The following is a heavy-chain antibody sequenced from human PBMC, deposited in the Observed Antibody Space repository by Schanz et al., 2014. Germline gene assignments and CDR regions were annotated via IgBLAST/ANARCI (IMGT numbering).Heavy chain of an antibody. CDR2: ISSSSSTI. Sequence: EVQLVDSGGGLVQPGASLRLSCAASGFTFSSYSMNWVRQAPGKGLEWVSYISSSSSTIYYADSVKGRFTISRDNAKNSLYLQMNSLRDEDTAVYYCASLRVEYSSSFGAFDIWGQGTMVTVSS. CDR3: ASLRVEYSSSFGAFDI. J-gene: IGHJ3*02. D-gene: IGHD6-6*01. CDR1: GFTFSSYS. V-gene: IGHV3-48*02.